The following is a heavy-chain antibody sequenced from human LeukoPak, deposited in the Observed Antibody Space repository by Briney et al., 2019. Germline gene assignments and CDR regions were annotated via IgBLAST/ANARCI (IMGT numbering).Heavy chain of an antibody. CDR1: GGTFSSYA. D-gene: IGHD2-2*01. J-gene: IGHJ4*02. CDR2: IIPIFGTA. CDR3: ATSTPLYCSSTSCHLGY. V-gene: IGHV1-69*13. Sequence: ASVKVSCKASGGTFSSYAFSWVRQAPGQGLEWMGGIIPIFGTANYAQKFQGRVTITADESTSTAYMELSSLRSEDTAVYYCATSTPLYCSSTSCHLGYWGQGTLVTVSS.